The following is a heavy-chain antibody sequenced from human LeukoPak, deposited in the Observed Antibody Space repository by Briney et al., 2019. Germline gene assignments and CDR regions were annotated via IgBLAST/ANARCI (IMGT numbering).Heavy chain of an antibody. V-gene: IGHV1-69*04. CDR3: ARDRRSGGSKPPDAFDI. D-gene: IGHD2-15*01. CDR2: IIPILGIA. CDR1: GGTFSSYA. Sequence: GASVKVSCKASGGTFSSYAISWVRQAPGQGLEWMGRIIPILGIANYAQKFQGRVTITADKSTSTAYMELSKLRSDDTAVYYCARDRRSGGSKPPDAFDIWGQGTMVTVSS. J-gene: IGHJ3*02.